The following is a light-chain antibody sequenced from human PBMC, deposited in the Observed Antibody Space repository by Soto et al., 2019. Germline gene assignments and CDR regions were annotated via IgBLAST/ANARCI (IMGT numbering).Light chain of an antibody. V-gene: IGKV1-33*01. CDR2: DAS. CDR1: QDISNY. J-gene: IGKJ3*01. Sequence: DIQMTQSPSSLSASVGDRVTITCQASQDISNYLNWYQQKPGKAPKLLIYDASNLETGVPSRFSGSLSGTDFTFTISSMQPKDIATYYCQQYDNLPFTFGPGTKVDIK. CDR3: QQYDNLPFT.